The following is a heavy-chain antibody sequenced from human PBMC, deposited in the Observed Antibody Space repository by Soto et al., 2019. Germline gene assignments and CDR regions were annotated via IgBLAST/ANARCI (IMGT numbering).Heavy chain of an antibody. J-gene: IGHJ6*03. CDR3: ATSHYGSGMGYYYYYMDV. CDR1: GGSISSYY. V-gene: IGHV4-59*08. D-gene: IGHD3-10*01. CDR2: IYYSGST. Sequence: QVQLQESGPGLVKPSETLSLTCTVSGGSISSYYWSWIRQPPGKGLGWIGYIYYSGSTNYNPSLKSRVTISVDTSKNQFSLKLSSVTAADTAVYYCATSHYGSGMGYYYYYMDVWGKGTTVTVSS.